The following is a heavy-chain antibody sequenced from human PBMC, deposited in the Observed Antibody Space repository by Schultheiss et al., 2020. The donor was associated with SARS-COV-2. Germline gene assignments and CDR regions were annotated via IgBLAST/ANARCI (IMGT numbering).Heavy chain of an antibody. CDR1: GFTFSSYE. CDR3: ASTRVKYDYDSSGYDDY. Sequence: GESLKISCAASGFTFSSYEMNWVRQGPGKGLEWVSYISTSGTTIYYADSVKGRFTISRDNAKNSLYLQMNSLRAEDTAVYYCASTRVKYDYDSSGYDDYWGQGTLVTVSS. J-gene: IGHJ4*02. CDR2: ISTSGTTI. V-gene: IGHV3-48*03. D-gene: IGHD3-22*01.